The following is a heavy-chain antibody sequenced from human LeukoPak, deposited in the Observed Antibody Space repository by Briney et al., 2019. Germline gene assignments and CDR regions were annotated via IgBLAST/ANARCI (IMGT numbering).Heavy chain of an antibody. CDR2: ISAYNGNT. V-gene: IGHV1-18*01. J-gene: IGHJ4*02. Sequence: ASVKVSCKASGYTFTSFGIIWVRQAPGQGLEWMGWISAYNGNTNYAQKVQGRITMTTDRSTSTAYMELRSLRPDDTAVYYCARDNLGFDYWGQGTLVTVSS. CDR1: GYTFTSFG. CDR3: ARDNLGFDY. D-gene: IGHD7-27*01.